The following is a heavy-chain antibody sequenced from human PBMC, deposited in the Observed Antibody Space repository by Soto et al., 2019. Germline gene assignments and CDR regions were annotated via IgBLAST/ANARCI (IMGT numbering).Heavy chain of an antibody. CDR1: GFTFSSYW. CDR2: INSDGSST. V-gene: IGHV3-74*01. J-gene: IGHJ4*02. Sequence: GGSLRLSCAASGFTFSSYWMHWVRQAPGKGLVWVSRINSDGSSTSYADSVKGRFTISRDNAKNTLYLQMNSLRAEDTAVYYCARVGLYGGYYFDYWGQGTLVTVSS. D-gene: IGHD3-16*02. CDR3: ARVGLYGGYYFDY.